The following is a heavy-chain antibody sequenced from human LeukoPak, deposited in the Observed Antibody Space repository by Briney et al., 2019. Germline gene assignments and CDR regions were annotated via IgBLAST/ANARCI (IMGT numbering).Heavy chain of an antibody. CDR2: TYYRSKWYN. CDR3: AASTTRITMKVDI. Sequence: SQTLSLTCAISGDSVSINSAAWNWIRQSPSRGLEWLGRTYYRSKWYNDYAVSVKSRITINPDTSKNQFSLQLNSVTPEDTAVYYCAASTTRITMKVDIWGQGTMVTVSS. V-gene: IGHV6-1*01. CDR1: GDSVSINSAA. J-gene: IGHJ3*02. D-gene: IGHD3-22*01.